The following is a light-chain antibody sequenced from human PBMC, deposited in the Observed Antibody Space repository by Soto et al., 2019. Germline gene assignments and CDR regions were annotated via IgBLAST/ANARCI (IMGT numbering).Light chain of an antibody. V-gene: IGLV2-14*01. CDR1: SSDVGGYNY. CDR3: SSYTSSRDVV. Sequence: QSALTQPASVSGSPGQSITISCTGTSSDVGGYNYVSWYQQHPGKAPKLMIYDVSKRPSGVSNRFSGSKSGNTASLTISGLQAEDEADYYCSSYTSSRDVVFGGGTKLTVL. J-gene: IGLJ2*01. CDR2: DVS.